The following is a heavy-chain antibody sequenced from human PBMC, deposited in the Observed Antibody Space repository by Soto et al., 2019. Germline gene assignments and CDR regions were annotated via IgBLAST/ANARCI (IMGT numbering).Heavy chain of an antibody. Sequence: ASVKVSCKASGYTFSSYAMHWVRQAPGQRLEWMGWINAGNGNTNYAQKLQGRVTMTTDTSTSTAYMELRSLRSDDTAVYYCARDGHRRQLWRGYGMAVWGQGTTVAVSS. CDR2: INAGNGNT. J-gene: IGHJ6*02. CDR3: ARDGHRRQLWRGYGMAV. V-gene: IGHV1-3*01. CDR1: GYTFSSYA. D-gene: IGHD5-18*01.